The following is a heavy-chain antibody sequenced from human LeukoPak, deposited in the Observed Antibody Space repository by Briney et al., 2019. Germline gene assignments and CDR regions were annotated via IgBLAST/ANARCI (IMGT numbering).Heavy chain of an antibody. J-gene: IGHJ4*02. CDR2: IYYSGST. CDR1: GGSISSYY. V-gene: IGHV4-59*08. D-gene: IGHD6-13*01. CDR3: ARLGSSAFDY. Sequence: SETLSLTCTVSGGSISSYYWSWLRQPPGKGLEWIGYIYYSGSTNYNPSLKSRVTISVDTSKNQFSLKLSSVTAADTAVYYCARLGSSAFDYWGQGTLVTVSS.